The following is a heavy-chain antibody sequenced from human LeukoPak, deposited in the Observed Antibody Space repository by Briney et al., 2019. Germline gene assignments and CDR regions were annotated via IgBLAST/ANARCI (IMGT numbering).Heavy chain of an antibody. Sequence: TGGSLRLSCVGSGFTFSSYAMSWVRQAPGKGLEWVSAISGSGGSTYYADSVKGRFTISRDNSKNTLYLQMNSLRAEDTAVYYCAKIGYSSGWSHFDYWGQGTLVTVSS. CDR2: ISGSGGST. D-gene: IGHD6-19*01. CDR3: AKIGYSSGWSHFDY. V-gene: IGHV3-23*01. J-gene: IGHJ4*02. CDR1: GFTFSSYA.